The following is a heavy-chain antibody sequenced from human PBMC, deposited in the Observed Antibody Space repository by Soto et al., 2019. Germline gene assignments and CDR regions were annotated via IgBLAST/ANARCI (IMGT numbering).Heavy chain of an antibody. CDR3: ARARHLNYPSDDFDL. CDR2: MNPNSGGS. CDR1: GYNFIAQN. J-gene: IGHJ3*01. Sequence: QVHLVQSGAEVKKPGASVKVSCMASGYNFIAQNIHWVRQAPGIGLEWMGKMNPNSGGSDYAQEFQGRVTVTKDTSISTVYMELISLKSDDTAVYYCARARHLNYPSDDFDLWGQGTMVIVSS. V-gene: IGHV1-2*02. D-gene: IGHD1-7*01.